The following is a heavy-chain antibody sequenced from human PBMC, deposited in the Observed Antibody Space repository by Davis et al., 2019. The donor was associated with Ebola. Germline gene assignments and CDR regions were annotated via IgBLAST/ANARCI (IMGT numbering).Heavy chain of an antibody. CDR3: ARCAGLLISRWFDP. V-gene: IGHV4-39*01. CDR1: GGSISSSSYY. Sequence: MPSETLSLTCTVSGGSISSSSYYWGWIRQPPGKGLEWIGSIYYSGSTYYNPSLKSRVTISVDTSKNQFSLKLSSVTAADTAVYYCARCAGLLISRWFDPWGQGTLVTVSS. D-gene: IGHD2-15*01. CDR2: IYYSGST. J-gene: IGHJ5*02.